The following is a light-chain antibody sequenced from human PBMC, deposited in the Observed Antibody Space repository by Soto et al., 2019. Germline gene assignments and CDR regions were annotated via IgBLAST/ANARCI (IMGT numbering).Light chain of an antibody. CDR1: QSVSSTY. Sequence: EIVLTQSPGPLSLSPGERATLSCRASQSVSSTYLAWYKQKPGQAPRLLIYDASSRATGIQDRFSGSGSGTDFTLTISRLEPEDFAVYYCQRYGSSPLTFGGGTKVEIK. CDR3: QRYGSSPLT. J-gene: IGKJ4*01. CDR2: DAS. V-gene: IGKV3-20*01.